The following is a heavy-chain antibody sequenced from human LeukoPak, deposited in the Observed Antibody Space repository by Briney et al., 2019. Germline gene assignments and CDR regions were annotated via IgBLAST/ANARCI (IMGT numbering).Heavy chain of an antibody. CDR2: ISYDGSNK. D-gene: IGHD1-26*01. Sequence: PGGSLRLSCAASGFTFSSFGMHWVRQAPGKGLEWVAVISYDGSNKYYSDSVKGRFTISRDNSKNTLFLQMSSLRIEDTAVYYCAKETTATWENYYYGMDVWGQGTTVTVSS. J-gene: IGHJ6*02. CDR3: AKETTATWENYYYGMDV. V-gene: IGHV3-30*18. CDR1: GFTFSSFG.